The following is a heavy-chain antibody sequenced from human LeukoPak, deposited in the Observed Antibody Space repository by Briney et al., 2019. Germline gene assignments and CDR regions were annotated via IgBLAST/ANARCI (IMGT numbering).Heavy chain of an antibody. Sequence: SETLSLTCTVSGGSISSYYWSWIRQPPGKGLEWIGYIYYSGSTNCNPSLKSRVTISVDKSKNQFSLKLSSVTAADTAVYYCARDIRGYSYGYWGQGTLVTVSS. J-gene: IGHJ4*02. CDR1: GGSISSYY. V-gene: IGHV4-59*12. CDR2: IYYSGST. D-gene: IGHD5-18*01. CDR3: ARDIRGYSYGY.